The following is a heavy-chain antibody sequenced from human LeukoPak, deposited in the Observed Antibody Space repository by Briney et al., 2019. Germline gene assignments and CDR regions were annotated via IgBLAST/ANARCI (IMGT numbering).Heavy chain of an antibody. D-gene: IGHD3-22*01. J-gene: IGHJ1*01. V-gene: IGHV1-24*01. CDR3: AAAYHGPYDTYYYDSTTGSCIQH. Sequence: ASVKVSCKVSGYTLTELSMHWVRQAPGKGLEWMGGFDPEDGETIYAQKFQGRVTMTEDTSTDTAYMELSSLRSEDTAVYYCAAAYHGPYDTYYYDSTTGSCIQHWGQGTLVTVS. CDR1: GYTLTELS. CDR2: FDPEDGET.